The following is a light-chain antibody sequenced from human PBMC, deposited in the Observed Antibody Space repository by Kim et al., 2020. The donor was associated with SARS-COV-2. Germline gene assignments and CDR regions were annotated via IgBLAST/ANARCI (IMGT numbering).Light chain of an antibody. CDR2: YDS. CDR3: QVWDSSSDHPV. Sequence: APVKTARITCGGNNIGSKSVPWYQQKPSQAPVLVIYYDSDRPSGIPERFSGSNSGNTATLTISRVEAGDEADYYCQVWDSSSDHPVFGGGTQLTVL. J-gene: IGLJ3*02. CDR1: NIGSKS. V-gene: IGLV3-21*04.